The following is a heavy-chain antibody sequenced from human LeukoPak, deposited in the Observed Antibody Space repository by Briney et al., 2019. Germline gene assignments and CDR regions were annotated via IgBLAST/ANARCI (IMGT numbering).Heavy chain of an antibody. J-gene: IGHJ3*02. CDR2: ISSSSSTI. CDR1: GFTFSSYS. CDR3: AKDGIAVAGAEPDAFDI. D-gene: IGHD6-19*01. Sequence: GGSLRLSCAASGFTFSSYSMNWVRQAPGKGLEWVSYISSSSSTIYYADSVKGRFTISRDNAKNSLYLQMNSLRAEDTAVYYCAKDGIAVAGAEPDAFDIWGQGTMVTVSS. V-gene: IGHV3-48*01.